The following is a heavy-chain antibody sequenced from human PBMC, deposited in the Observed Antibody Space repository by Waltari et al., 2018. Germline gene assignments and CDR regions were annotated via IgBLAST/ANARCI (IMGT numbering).Heavy chain of an antibody. Sequence: EVQLVESGGGLVQPGGSLRLSCAASGFTFSSYWMSWVRQAPGKGLEWVANIKQDGGWKYYVDTVKGRFTISRDNAKNSLYLQMNSLRAEDTAVYYCAKYCSGGSCYVARWFDPWGQGTLVTVSS. J-gene: IGHJ5*02. CDR3: AKYCSGGSCYVARWFDP. CDR2: IKQDGGWK. CDR1: GFTFSSYW. V-gene: IGHV3-7*01. D-gene: IGHD2-15*01.